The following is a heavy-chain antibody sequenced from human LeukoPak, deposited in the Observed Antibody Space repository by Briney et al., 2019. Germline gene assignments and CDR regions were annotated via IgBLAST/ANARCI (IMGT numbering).Heavy chain of an antibody. J-gene: IGHJ6*03. Sequence: YPSETLSLTCTVSGGSISTTSYYWGWIRQPPGKGLQWIGSIYYNGSTYYIPSLKSRVIISVDTSKNQFSLKLSSVTAADTAVYYCARHKMVRGIGYYYYMDVWGKGTTVTISS. CDR2: IYYNGST. V-gene: IGHV4-39*01. D-gene: IGHD3-10*01. CDR1: GGSISTTSYY. CDR3: ARHKMVRGIGYYYYMDV.